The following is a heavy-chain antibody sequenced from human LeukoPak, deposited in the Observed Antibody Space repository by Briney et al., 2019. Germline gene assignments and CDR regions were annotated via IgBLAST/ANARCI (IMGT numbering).Heavy chain of an antibody. D-gene: IGHD3-22*01. CDR1: GITFRIYA. V-gene: IGHV3-23*01. J-gene: IGHJ3*02. Sequence: EGSLRLSCAGSGITFRIYAMTWVRQAPGKGLEWVSAISGSGSMTYYADSVKGRFTISRDKSNNTLYLQMSSLRAEDTALYYCAKTGHYFDSTDYYRPDAFDIWGQGTMVSVSS. CDR3: AKTGHYFDSTDYYRPDAFDI. CDR2: ISGSGSMT.